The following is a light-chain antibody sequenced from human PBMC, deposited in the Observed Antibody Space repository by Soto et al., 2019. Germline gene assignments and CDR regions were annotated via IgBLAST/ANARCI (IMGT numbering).Light chain of an antibody. CDR3: GTWATSLSIPWV. V-gene: IGLV1-51*01. CDR1: SSNIGYNY. J-gene: IGLJ3*02. CDR2: DST. Sequence: QSVLTQPPSVSAAPGQKVTISCSGSSSNIGYNYVAWYQQLPGTPPKLLIYDSTQRAAGIPDRFSGSKSGTSATLAITGLQTRDEADYYCGTWATSLSIPWVFGGGTKLTVL.